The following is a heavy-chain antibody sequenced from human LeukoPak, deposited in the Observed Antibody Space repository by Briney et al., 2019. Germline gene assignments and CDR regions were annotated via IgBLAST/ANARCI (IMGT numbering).Heavy chain of an antibody. V-gene: IGHV4-34*01. Sequence: GSLRLSCAASGFTFSSYSMNWVRQAPGKGLEWIGEINHSGSTNYNPSLKSRVTISVDTSKNQFSLKLSSVTAADTAVYYCARASGSSSWWEGYYFDYWGQGTLVTVSS. J-gene: IGHJ4*02. D-gene: IGHD6-13*01. CDR2: INHSGST. CDR3: ARASGSSSWWEGYYFDY. CDR1: GFTFSSYS.